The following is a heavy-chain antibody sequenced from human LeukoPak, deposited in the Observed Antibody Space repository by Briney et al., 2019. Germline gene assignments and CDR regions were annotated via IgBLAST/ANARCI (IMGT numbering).Heavy chain of an antibody. V-gene: IGHV4-39*07. CDR3: ARDYPLYSSGWFPNDAFDI. J-gene: IGHJ3*02. CDR1: GGSISSSSYY. Sequence: SETLSLTCTVSGGSISSSSYYWGWIRQPPGKGLEWIGSIYYSGSTYYNPSLKSRVTISVDTSKNQFSLKLSSVTAADTAVYYCARDYPLYSSGWFPNDAFDIWGQGTMVTVSS. D-gene: IGHD6-19*01. CDR2: IYYSGST.